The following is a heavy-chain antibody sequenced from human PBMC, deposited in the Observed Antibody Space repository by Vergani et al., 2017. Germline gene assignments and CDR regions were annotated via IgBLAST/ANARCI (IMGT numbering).Heavy chain of an antibody. Sequence: EVQLVESGGVGVQPGGSLRLSCAASGFTFSSYSMNWVRQAPGKGLEWVSYISSSSSNIYYADSVKGRFTISRDNSKNTLYLQMNSLRAEDTAVYYCAKLEDSGSRPPDYCDMDVWGKGTTVTVSS. V-gene: IGHV3-48*01. D-gene: IGHD1-26*01. CDR1: GFTFSSYS. CDR3: AKLEDSGSRPPDYCDMDV. J-gene: IGHJ6*03. CDR2: ISSSSSNI.